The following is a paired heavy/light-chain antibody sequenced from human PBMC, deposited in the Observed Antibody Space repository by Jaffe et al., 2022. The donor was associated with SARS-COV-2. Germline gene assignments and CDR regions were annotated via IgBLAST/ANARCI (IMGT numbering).Light chain of an antibody. Sequence: DIQLTQSPSFLSASVGDRVTITCRASQGITSYLAWYQQKPGKAPKLLIFAASRLQTGVPSRFSGSGSGTEFTLTISSLQPEDFATYYCQQLHSYPTFGQGTRLEIK. CDR3: QQLHSYPT. CDR2: AAS. V-gene: IGKV1-9*01. J-gene: IGKJ5*01. CDR1: QGITSY.
Heavy chain of an antibody. Sequence: QEQLVESGGGLVKPGGSLRLSCAASGFTFSDYYMSWIRQAPGKGLEWVSDISSSSSYTQYADSVKGRFTISRDNAKNSLYLQMNSLRADDTAVYYCVRGGARSYGMDVWGQGTTVTVSS. V-gene: IGHV3-11*06. CDR2: ISSSSSYT. J-gene: IGHJ6*02. CDR1: GFTFSDYY. CDR3: VRGGARSYGMDV.